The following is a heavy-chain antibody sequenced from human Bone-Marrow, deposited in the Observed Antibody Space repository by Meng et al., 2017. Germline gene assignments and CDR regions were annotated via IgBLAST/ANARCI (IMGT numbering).Heavy chain of an antibody. CDR2: MIPILGIA. V-gene: IGHV1-69*04. CDR3: ARERTEIVPVVPAAMYAFDI. D-gene: IGHD2-2*01. Sequence: SVKVSCKASGGTFSSYTISWVRQAPGQGLEWMGRMIPILGIANYAQKFQGRVTITADKSTSTAYMELSSLRSEDTAVYYCARERTEIVPVVPAAMYAFDIWGQGTMVTVSS. J-gene: IGHJ3*02. CDR1: GGTFSSYT.